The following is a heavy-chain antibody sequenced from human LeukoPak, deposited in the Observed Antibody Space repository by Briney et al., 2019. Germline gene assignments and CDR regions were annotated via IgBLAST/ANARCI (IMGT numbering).Heavy chain of an antibody. CDR2: INHSGST. CDR3: ARGPSFWSGYFDY. V-gene: IGHV4-34*01. Sequence: SETLSLTCAVYGGXFSXYCXXWIXXPPXKXXEXIGEINHSGSTNYNPSLKRRVTLSVDTSKNQFSLKLSSVTAADTAVYYCARGPSFWSGYFDYWGRGTLVPVSS. J-gene: IGHJ4*02. D-gene: IGHD3-3*01. CDR1: GGXFSXYC.